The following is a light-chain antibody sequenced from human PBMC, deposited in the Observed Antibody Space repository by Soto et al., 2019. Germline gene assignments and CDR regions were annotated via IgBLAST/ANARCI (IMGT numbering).Light chain of an antibody. CDR3: QQYNHWPRT. V-gene: IGKV3D-15*01. CDR2: EAS. Sequence: EVVMTQSPATLPVSLGGRVALSCRASQNIGSNLAWFQQKPGQPPRLLIYEASNRDTGVPTRFSGSGSGTECTLTITSLQSEDVAVYYCQQYNHWPRTLGQGTKVDIK. CDR1: QNIGSN. J-gene: IGKJ1*01.